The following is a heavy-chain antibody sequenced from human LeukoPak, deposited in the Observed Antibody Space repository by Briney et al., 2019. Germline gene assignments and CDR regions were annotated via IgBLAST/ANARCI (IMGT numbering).Heavy chain of an antibody. CDR3: TTDSRDGYNYGRHFDY. D-gene: IGHD5-24*01. V-gene: IGHV3-23*01. Sequence: GGPLRLSCAASGFTFSSYAMSWVRKAPGKGLEWVSAISGSGGSTYYADSVKGRFTISRDNSKNTLYLQMNSLRAEDTAVYYCTTDSRDGYNYGRHFDYWGQGTLVTVSS. J-gene: IGHJ4*02. CDR2: ISGSGGST. CDR1: GFTFSSYA.